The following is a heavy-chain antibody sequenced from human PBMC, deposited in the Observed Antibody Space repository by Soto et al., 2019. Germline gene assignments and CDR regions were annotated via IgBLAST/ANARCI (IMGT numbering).Heavy chain of an antibody. V-gene: IGHV4-39*01. Sequence: SETLSLTCTVSGGSISSSSYYWGWIRQPPGKGLEWIGSIYYSGSTYYNPSLKSRVTISVDTSKNQFSLKLSSVTAADTAVYYCARPPDDSPSGWFDPWGQGTLVTVSS. D-gene: IGHD2-21*02. J-gene: IGHJ5*02. CDR2: IYYSGST. CDR1: GGSISSSSYY. CDR3: ARPPDDSPSGWFDP.